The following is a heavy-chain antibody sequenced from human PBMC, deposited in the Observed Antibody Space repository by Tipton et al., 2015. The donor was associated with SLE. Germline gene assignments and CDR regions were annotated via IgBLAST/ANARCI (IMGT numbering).Heavy chain of an antibody. Sequence: TLSLTCTISGGSISTYHWSWLRQSPGKGLEWIGYIHHSGSINYNPSLRSQVTMSMDTSQNQFSLKLSSVTAADTAVYYCARQYSGSPLGYWGQGTLVTVSS. CDR2: IHHSGSI. CDR3: ARQYSGSPLGY. CDR1: GGSISTYH. J-gene: IGHJ4*02. V-gene: IGHV4-59*08. D-gene: IGHD1-26*01.